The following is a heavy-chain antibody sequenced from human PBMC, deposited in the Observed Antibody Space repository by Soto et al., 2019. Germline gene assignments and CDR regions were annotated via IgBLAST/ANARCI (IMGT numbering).Heavy chain of an antibody. CDR2: ISGSGGST. Sequence: GGSLRLSCAASGFTFSSYAMSWVRQAPGKGLEWVSAISGSGGSTYYADSVKGWFTISRDNSKNTLYLQMNSLRAEDTAVYYCAKSAPTRIVVVVAATDFDDWGQGTLVTVSS. CDR3: AKSAPTRIVVVVAATDFDD. D-gene: IGHD2-15*01. V-gene: IGHV3-23*01. J-gene: IGHJ4*02. CDR1: GFTFSSYA.